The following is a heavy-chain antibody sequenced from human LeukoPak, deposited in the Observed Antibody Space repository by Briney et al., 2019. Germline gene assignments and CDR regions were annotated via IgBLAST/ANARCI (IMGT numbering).Heavy chain of an antibody. D-gene: IGHD5-12*01. CDR2: INHSGST. CDR3: ARGLNSSYVRL. Sequence: SETLSLTCAVYGGSFSGYYWSWIRQPPGKGLEWIGEINHSGSTNYNPSLKSRVTISVDTSKNQFSLKLSSVTAADTAVYYCARGLNSSYVRLWGQGTLVTVSS. V-gene: IGHV4-34*01. J-gene: IGHJ4*02. CDR1: GGSFSGYY.